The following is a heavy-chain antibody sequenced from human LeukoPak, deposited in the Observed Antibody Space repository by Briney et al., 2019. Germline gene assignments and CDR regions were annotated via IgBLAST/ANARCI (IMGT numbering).Heavy chain of an antibody. CDR2: FDPEDGET. D-gene: IGHD3-9*01. CDR1: GYTLTELS. Sequence: GASVKVSCKASGYTLTELSMHWVRQAPGKGLEWMGGFDPEDGETIYAQKFQGRVTMTEDTSTDTAYMELSSLRSEDTAVYYCATGANYDILRTYYYYGMDVWGQGTTVTVSS. CDR3: ATGANYDILRTYYYYGMDV. J-gene: IGHJ6*02. V-gene: IGHV1-24*01.